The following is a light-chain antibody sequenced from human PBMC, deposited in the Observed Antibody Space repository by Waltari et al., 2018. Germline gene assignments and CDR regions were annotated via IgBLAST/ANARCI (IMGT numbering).Light chain of an antibody. J-gene: IGLJ3*02. CDR3: CSYAGGYSWV. Sequence: QSALPQPRSVSGSPGQSVPISCPGTSSYVGGYNYVSWYQQHPVKAPNLMIYDVSKRPSGVPDRFSGSKSGNTASLTISGLQAEDEADYYCCSYAGGYSWVFGGGTKLTVL. CDR2: DVS. CDR1: SSYVGGYNY. V-gene: IGLV2-11*01.